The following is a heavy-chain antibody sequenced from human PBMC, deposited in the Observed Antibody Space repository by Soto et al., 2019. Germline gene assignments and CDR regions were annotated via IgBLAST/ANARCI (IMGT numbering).Heavy chain of an antibody. CDR1: GFTFSSYS. CDR2: FRAGGDDGTT. J-gene: IGHJ4*02. V-gene: IGHV3-23*01. D-gene: IGHD3-10*01. Sequence: TGGSLRLSCVASGFTFSSYSMSWVRQAPGKGLEWVSGFRAGGDDGTTYYADSVKGRFTISRDNSKNTLFLQMNSLRAEDTAIYYCAKKVNSGSGSQYFDYFGQGTLVTVSS. CDR3: AKKVNSGSGSQYFDY.